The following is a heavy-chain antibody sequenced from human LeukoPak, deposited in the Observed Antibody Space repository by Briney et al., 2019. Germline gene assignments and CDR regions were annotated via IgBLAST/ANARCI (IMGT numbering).Heavy chain of an antibody. D-gene: IGHD1-26*01. CDR2: IWYDGSNK. J-gene: IGHJ4*02. V-gene: IGHV3-33*08. Sequence: GGSLRLSCAASGFTFSSYWMSWVRQAPGKGLEWVAVIWYDGSNKYYADSVKGRFTISRDNAKSSLYLQMNSLRAEDTAVYYCARDGGSYYWYLDYWVQGTLVTVSS. CDR3: ARDGGSYYWYLDY. CDR1: GFTFSSYW.